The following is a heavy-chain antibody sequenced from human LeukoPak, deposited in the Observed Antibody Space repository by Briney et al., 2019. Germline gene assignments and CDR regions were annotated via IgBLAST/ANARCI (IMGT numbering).Heavy chain of an antibody. J-gene: IGHJ4*02. V-gene: IGHV1-69*04. Sequence: ASVKVSCKASGGTFSSYAISWVRQAPGQGLEWMGRIIPILGIANYAQKFQGRVTITADKSTSTAYMELSSLRSEDTAVYYCARGPPGSSGQLPFDYWDQGTLVTVSS. CDR2: IIPILGIA. CDR1: GGTFSSYA. D-gene: IGHD3-22*01. CDR3: ARGPPGSSGQLPFDY.